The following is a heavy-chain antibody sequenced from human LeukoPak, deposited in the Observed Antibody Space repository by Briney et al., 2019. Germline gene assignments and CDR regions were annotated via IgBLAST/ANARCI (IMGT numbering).Heavy chain of an antibody. CDR1: GFTFSSYA. D-gene: IGHD3-9*01. J-gene: IGHJ6*02. CDR2: ISGSGGST. V-gene: IGHV3-23*01. CDR3: AKGDAGYFDWLLGRDYYYYGMDV. Sequence: GGSLRLSCAASGFTFSSYAMSWVRQAPGKGLEWVSAISGSGGSTYYADSVKGRFTISRDNSKNTLYLQMNSLRAEDTAVYYCAKGDAGYFDWLLGRDYYYYGMDVWGQGTTVTVSS.